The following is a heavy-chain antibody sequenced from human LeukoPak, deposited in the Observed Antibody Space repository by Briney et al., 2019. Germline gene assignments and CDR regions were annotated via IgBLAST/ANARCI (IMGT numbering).Heavy chain of an antibody. CDR3: ARDLYCGGVNCYFRRSFDL. CDR2: ITSTSSNI. D-gene: IGHD2-15*01. CDR1: GFTFSRHT. J-gene: IGHJ3*01. V-gene: IGHV3-21*01. Sequence: GGSLRLSCAASGFTFSRHTMNWVRQAPGKGLEWVSSITSTSSNIYYADSVKGRFTLSRDNTRNSLYLQISSLRAEDTAVYYCARDLYCGGVNCYFRRSFDLWGQGTLVIVSS.